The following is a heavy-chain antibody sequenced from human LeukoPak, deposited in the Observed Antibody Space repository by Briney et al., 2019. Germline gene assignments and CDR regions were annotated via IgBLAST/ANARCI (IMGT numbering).Heavy chain of an antibody. J-gene: IGHJ5*02. CDR3: ARRLSYGYAGWFDP. CDR1: GGSISSSSYY. D-gene: IGHD5-18*01. V-gene: IGHV4-39*07. CDR2: IYYSGST. Sequence: SETLSLTCTVSGGSISSSSYYWCWIRQPPGKSLEWIGSIYYSGSTYYNPSLKSLVTISVDTSKNQFSLKLSSVTAADTAVYYCARRLSYGYAGWFDPWGQGTLVTVSS.